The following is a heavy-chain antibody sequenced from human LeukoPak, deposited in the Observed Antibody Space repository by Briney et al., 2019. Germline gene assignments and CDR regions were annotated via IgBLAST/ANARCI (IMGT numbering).Heavy chain of an antibody. CDR2: TYYRSKWYK. D-gene: IGHD6-19*01. J-gene: IGHJ4*02. Sequence: SQTLSLTCAISGDSVSSNNAAWNWIRQSPSRGLEWLGRTYYRSKWYKSYAVSVKRRITINPDTSKNQLSLQLNSVTPEDTAVYYCARTDSGWLDYWGQGTLVTVSS. CDR1: GDSVSSNNAA. V-gene: IGHV6-1*01. CDR3: ARTDSGWLDY.